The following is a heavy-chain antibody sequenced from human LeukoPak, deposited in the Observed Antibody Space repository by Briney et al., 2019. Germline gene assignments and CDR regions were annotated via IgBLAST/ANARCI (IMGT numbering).Heavy chain of an antibody. V-gene: IGHV1-46*01. CDR1: GYTFTSYY. CDR3: ARSPKSGCGGDCYSGAFDI. Sequence: ASVKVSCKASGYTFTSYYMHWVRQAPGQGLEWIGIINPSGGSTSHAQKFQGRVTMTRDTSTSTVYMELSSLRSEDTAVYYCARSPKSGCGGDCYSGAFDIWGQGTMVTVSS. CDR2: INPSGGST. D-gene: IGHD2-21*02. J-gene: IGHJ3*02.